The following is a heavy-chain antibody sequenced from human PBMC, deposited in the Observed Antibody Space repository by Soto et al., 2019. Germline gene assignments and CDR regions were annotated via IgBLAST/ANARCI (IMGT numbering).Heavy chain of an antibody. CDR2: IGTAGDT. J-gene: IGHJ5*02. D-gene: IGHD2-2*01. Sequence: LRLSCAASGFAFSSYDMHWVRQVTGKGLEWVSSIGTAGDTYYPGSVKGRFTISRENAKNSLYLQLNSLRVGDAAGYYSATDLLGGKDCSSTRCHPAFCCDPWGQGTLVTVSS. CDR3: ATDLLGGKDCSSTRCHPAFCCDP. CDR1: GFAFSSYD. V-gene: IGHV3-13*01.